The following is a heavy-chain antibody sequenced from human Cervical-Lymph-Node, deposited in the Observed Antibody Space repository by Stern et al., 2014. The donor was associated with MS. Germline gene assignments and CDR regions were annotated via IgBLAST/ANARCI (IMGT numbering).Heavy chain of an antibody. V-gene: IGHV1-46*01. CDR3: ASGRLDY. J-gene: IGHJ4*02. CDR2: INPSGDST. D-gene: IGHD5-12*01. Sequence: QVQLVQSVAEVKKPGASVKVSCKAPGYTLTRYYIHWVRQAPGQGLEWMGMINPSGDSTTYAQKFQGRITMTRDTSTSTVYMEVTSLTSDDTAVYYCASGRLDYWGQGTPVTVSP. CDR1: GYTLTRYY.